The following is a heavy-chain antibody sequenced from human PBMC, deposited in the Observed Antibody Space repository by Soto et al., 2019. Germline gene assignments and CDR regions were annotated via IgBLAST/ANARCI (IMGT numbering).Heavy chain of an antibody. CDR2: ISTFNGNA. CDR1: GYTFSSNG. CDR3: ARLHGYSSGWYDY. J-gene: IGHJ4*02. Sequence: QVQLVQSGAEVKKPGASVKVSCKASGYTFSSNGVSWVRQAPGQGLEWMGGISTFNGNAHFAQKFQGRVTMTTDTSTNTAYMELRSLSSDDTAVYYCARLHGYSSGWYDYWGQGTLVTVSS. D-gene: IGHD6-19*01. V-gene: IGHV1-18*04.